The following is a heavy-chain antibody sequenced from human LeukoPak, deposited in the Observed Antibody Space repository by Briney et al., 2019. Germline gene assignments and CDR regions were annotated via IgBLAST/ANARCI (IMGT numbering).Heavy chain of an antibody. J-gene: IGHJ3*02. Sequence: SETLSLTCTVSGGSISSYYWSWVRQPAGKGLEWVGRIYASGNTNYNPSLKSRVTISVDTSKNQFSLKLSSVTAADTAVYYCARAADIVVVPAAIMEDAFDIWGQGTMVTVSS. CDR1: GGSISSYY. V-gene: IGHV4-4*07. CDR2: IYASGNT. D-gene: IGHD2-2*01. CDR3: ARAADIVVVPAAIMEDAFDI.